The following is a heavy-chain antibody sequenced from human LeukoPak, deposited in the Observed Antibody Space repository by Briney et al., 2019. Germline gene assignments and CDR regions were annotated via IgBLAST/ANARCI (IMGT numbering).Heavy chain of an antibody. V-gene: IGHV1-18*01. J-gene: IGHJ4*02. CDR1: GYTFTSYG. Sequence: GASVKVSCKASGYTFTSYGISWVRQAPGQGLEWMGWISAYNGNTNYAQKLQGRVTMTTDTSTSTAYMGLRSLRSDDTAVYYCARDGRSEQLGTFDYWGQGTLVTVSS. CDR3: ARDGRSEQLGTFDY. CDR2: ISAYNGNT. D-gene: IGHD6-6*01.